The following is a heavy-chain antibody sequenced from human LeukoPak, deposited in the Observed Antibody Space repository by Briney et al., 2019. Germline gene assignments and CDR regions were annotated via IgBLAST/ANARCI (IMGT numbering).Heavy chain of an antibody. J-gene: IGHJ6*04. CDR1: GGSISSSSYY. Sequence: SETLSLTCTVSGGSISSSSYYWGWIRQPPGKGLEWIGSIYYSGSTYYNPSLKSRVTISVDTSKNQFSLKLSSVTAADTAVYYCARCELYDFWSGYYPPDVWGKGTTVTVSS. V-gene: IGHV4-39*01. D-gene: IGHD3-3*01. CDR2: IYYSGST. CDR3: ARCELYDFWSGYYPPDV.